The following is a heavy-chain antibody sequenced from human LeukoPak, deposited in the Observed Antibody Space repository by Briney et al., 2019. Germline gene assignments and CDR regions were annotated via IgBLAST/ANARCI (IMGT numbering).Heavy chain of an antibody. Sequence: QPGGSLRLSCAASGFTFSASPMNWVRLAPGKGLEWVSAITSGGTTFYADSVRGRFTISRDNSKNTLYLEMNSLRAEDTALYYCAKDESHAANSFDPRGQGTPVTVSS. J-gene: IGHJ5*02. V-gene: IGHV3-23*01. CDR3: AKDESHAANSFDP. CDR1: GFTFSASP. CDR2: ITSGGTT. D-gene: IGHD2-2*01.